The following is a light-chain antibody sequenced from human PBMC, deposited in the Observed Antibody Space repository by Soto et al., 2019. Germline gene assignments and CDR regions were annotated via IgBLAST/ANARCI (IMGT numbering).Light chain of an antibody. V-gene: IGLV1-44*01. Sequence: QSVLTQPPSASGTPGQRVTISCSGSSSNIGSNTVNWYQQFPGTAPKLLIYSNNQWPSGVPDRFSGSKSGTSASLAISGLQSEDEADYYCAVWDNSMTAWVFGGGTKLTVL. J-gene: IGLJ3*02. CDR1: SSNIGSNT. CDR3: AVWDNSMTAWV. CDR2: SNN.